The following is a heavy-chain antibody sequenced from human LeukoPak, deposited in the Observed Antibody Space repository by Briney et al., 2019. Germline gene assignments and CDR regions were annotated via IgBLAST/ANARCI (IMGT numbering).Heavy chain of an antibody. CDR1: GFTFSNYG. V-gene: IGHV3-30*18. CDR3: AKNSGRNSFDY. J-gene: IGHJ4*02. CDR2: ISYDGSNK. Sequence: PGRSLRLSCAASGFTFSNYGMHWVRQAPGKGLEWVAVISYDGSNKYFADSVKGRFTISRDNSKNTLYLQMNSLRAEDTAMYYCAKNSGRNSFDYWGQGTLVTVSS. D-gene: IGHD1-26*01.